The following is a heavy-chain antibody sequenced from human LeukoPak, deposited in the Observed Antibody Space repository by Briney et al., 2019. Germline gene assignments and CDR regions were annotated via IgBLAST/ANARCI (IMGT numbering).Heavy chain of an antibody. V-gene: IGHV3-7*01. CDR2: INQDGSQT. CDR1: GFTLSGYW. Sequence: AGGSLRLSCAASGFTLSGYWMHWVRQAPGRGLEWVANINQDGSQTYYLGSVKGRFTISRDNAKDSLYLQMNSLRVDDTAVYCCARRYFDLWGRGTLVSVSS. CDR3: ARRYFDL. J-gene: IGHJ2*01.